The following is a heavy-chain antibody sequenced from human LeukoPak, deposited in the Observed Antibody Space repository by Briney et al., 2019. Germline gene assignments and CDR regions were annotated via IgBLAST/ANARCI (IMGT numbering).Heavy chain of an antibody. CDR1: GGSISSYY. J-gene: IGHJ4*02. CDR2: IYYSGST. CDR3: ARQGMGYDILTGYYNPGLFDY. V-gene: IGHV4-59*08. D-gene: IGHD3-9*01. Sequence: SETLSLTCTVSGGSISSYYWSWIRQPPEKGLEWIGYIYYSGSTNYNPSLKSRVTISVDTSKNQFSQKLSSVTAADTAVYYCARQGMGYDILTGYYNPGLFDYWGQGTLVTVSS.